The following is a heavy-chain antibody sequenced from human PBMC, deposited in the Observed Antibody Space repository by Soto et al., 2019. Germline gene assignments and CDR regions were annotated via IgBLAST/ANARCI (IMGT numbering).Heavy chain of an antibody. CDR3: APRRTAWNWFDP. Sequence: QITLKESGTTLVKPTQTLTLTCTFSGFSLSTSGVGVGWIRQPPGKALEWLAVIYWDDDKRYSPSLKSRLPITKDTSKNQVVLIMTHLDPVDTAIYYCAPRRTAWNWFDPWGQGTLVTASS. V-gene: IGHV2-5*02. D-gene: IGHD1-1*01. J-gene: IGHJ5*02. CDR2: IYWDDDK. CDR1: GFSLSTSGVG.